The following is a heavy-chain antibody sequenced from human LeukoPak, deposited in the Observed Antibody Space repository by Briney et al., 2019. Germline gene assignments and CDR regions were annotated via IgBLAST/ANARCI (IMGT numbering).Heavy chain of an antibody. Sequence: GASVKVSCKASGYTFTSYDINWVRQATGQGLEWMGWNPNSGNTGYALKFQGRVTMTRNTSISTVYMELTSLTSEDTAVYYCVRRGTDYDSSAYPYWGQGTLVTVSS. CDR3: VRRGTDYDSSAYPY. V-gene: IGHV1-8*01. D-gene: IGHD3-22*01. CDR2: NPNSGNT. CDR1: GYTFTSYD. J-gene: IGHJ4*02.